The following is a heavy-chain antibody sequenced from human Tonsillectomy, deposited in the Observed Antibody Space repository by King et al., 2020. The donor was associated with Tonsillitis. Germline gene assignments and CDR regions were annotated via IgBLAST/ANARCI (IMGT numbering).Heavy chain of an antibody. CDR3: ARQPQNCSNGVCYISFYDY. J-gene: IGHJ4*02. CDR2: ITGSGINT. V-gene: IGHV3-23*04. D-gene: IGHD2-8*01. CDR1: GFTFSNYA. Sequence: VQLVESGGGLVQWGGSLRLSCVASGFTFSNYALSWVRQAPGKGLEWVSTITGSGINTFYADSVKGRFTISRDNSKNTLFLQLNSLRAGDTAVYYCARQPQNCSNGVCYISFYDYWGQGTLVTVSS.